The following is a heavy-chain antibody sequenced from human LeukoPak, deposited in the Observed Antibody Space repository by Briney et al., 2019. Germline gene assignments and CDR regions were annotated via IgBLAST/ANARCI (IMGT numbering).Heavy chain of an antibody. CDR3: ARGLRYCSGGSCCSWTFDY. V-gene: IGHV3-30*04. CDR1: GFTFSSYA. CDR2: ISYDGSNK. D-gene: IGHD2-15*01. J-gene: IGHJ4*02. Sequence: GGSLRLSCAASGFTFSSYAMHWVRQAPGKGLEWVAVISYDGSNKYYADSVKGRFIISRDNSKNTLYLQMNSLRAEDTAVYYCARGLRYCSGGSCCSWTFDYWGQGTLVTVSS.